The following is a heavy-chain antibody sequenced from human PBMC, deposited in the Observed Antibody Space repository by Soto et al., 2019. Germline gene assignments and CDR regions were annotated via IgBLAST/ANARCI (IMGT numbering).Heavy chain of an antibody. Sequence: TSETLSLTCTVSGGYIRSTNYYWGWIRQPPGKGLEWIGSFFYSGTTYYNPSLKSRVTISVDTSKNQFSLKLRSVTAADTAVYYCARQSSHIVGVTAIMGAFDIWGQGTMVTVSS. J-gene: IGHJ3*02. CDR2: FFYSGTT. D-gene: IGHD2-21*02. CDR1: GGYIRSTNYY. V-gene: IGHV4-39*01. CDR3: ARQSSHIVGVTAIMGAFDI.